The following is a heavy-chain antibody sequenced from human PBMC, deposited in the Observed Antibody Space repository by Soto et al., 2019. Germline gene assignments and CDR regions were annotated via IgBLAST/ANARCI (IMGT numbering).Heavy chain of an antibody. V-gene: IGHV1-2*04. Sequence: ASVKVSCKASGYTFTGYYMHWVRQAPGQGLEWMGWINPNSGGTNYAQKFQGWVTMTRDTSISTAYMELSRLRSDDTAVYYCAREGSYCISTSRYGEFDYWGQGTLVTVSS. J-gene: IGHJ4*02. CDR2: INPNSGGT. CDR3: AREGSYCISTSRYGEFDY. CDR1: GYTFTGYY. D-gene: IGHD2-2*01.